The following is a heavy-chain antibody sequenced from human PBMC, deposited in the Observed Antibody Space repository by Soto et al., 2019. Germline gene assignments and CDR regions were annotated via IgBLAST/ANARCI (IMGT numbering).Heavy chain of an antibody. V-gene: IGHV1-69*01. CDR2: IIPVFGRA. CDR1: GDSFSTYA. D-gene: IGHD6-19*01. J-gene: IGHJ4*02. Sequence: QVQLVQSGAEVKKPGSPLKVSCKASGDSFSTYAINWVRQAPGQGLEWMGGIIPVFGRANYAQKFQGRVTITADESTSTAYMELNSLRSEDTALCYCARTLAFSSGWYVFGYWGQGTLVTVSS. CDR3: ARTLAFSSGWYVFGY.